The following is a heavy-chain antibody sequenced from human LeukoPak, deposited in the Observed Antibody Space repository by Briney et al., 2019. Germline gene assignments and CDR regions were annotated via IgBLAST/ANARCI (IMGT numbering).Heavy chain of an antibody. CDR2: IYYSGST. Sequence: PSETLSLTCTVSGGSISYYYWSWIRQPPGKGLEWIGYIYYSGSTNYNPSLKSRVTISVDTSKNQFSLKLSSVTAADTAVYYCARAIVVVPAEFDPWGQGTLVTVSS. J-gene: IGHJ5*02. D-gene: IGHD2-2*01. CDR3: ARAIVVVPAEFDP. CDR1: GGSISYYY. V-gene: IGHV4-59*01.